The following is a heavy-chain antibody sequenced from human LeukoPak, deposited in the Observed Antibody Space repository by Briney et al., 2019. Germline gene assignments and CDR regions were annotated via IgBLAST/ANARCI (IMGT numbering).Heavy chain of an antibody. J-gene: IGHJ6*03. CDR2: INPSGGST. CDR3: ARGVGATISYYHYYIDV. Sequence: ASVEVSCKASGYTFTSYYMHWVRQAPGQGLEWMGIINPSGGSTSYAQKFQGRVTITRNTSISTVYMELSSLRSEDTAVYYCARGVGATISYYHYYIDVWGKGTTVTVSS. CDR1: GYTFTSYY. V-gene: IGHV1-46*01. D-gene: IGHD1-26*01.